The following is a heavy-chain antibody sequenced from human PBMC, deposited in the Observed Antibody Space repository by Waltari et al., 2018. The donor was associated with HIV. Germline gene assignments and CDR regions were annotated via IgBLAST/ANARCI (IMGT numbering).Heavy chain of an antibody. CDR2: INHSGST. Sequence: QVQLQQWGAGLLKPSETLSLTCAGYGGSFSGYYWSWLRQPPGKGLEWIGEINHSGSTNYNPSLKSRVTISVDTSKNQFSLKLSSVTAADTAVYYCAREIRAAAGKPCYYFDYWGQGTLVTVSS. V-gene: IGHV4-34*01. J-gene: IGHJ4*02. CDR1: GGSFSGYY. CDR3: AREIRAAAGKPCYYFDY. D-gene: IGHD6-13*01.